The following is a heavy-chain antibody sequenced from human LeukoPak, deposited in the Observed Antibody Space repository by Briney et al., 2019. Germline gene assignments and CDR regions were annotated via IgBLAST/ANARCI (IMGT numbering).Heavy chain of an antibody. J-gene: IGHJ4*02. V-gene: IGHV5-51*01. CDR3: ARQDGRALYYFDY. Sequence: GESLKISCKASGYSFAKYWIGWVRQMSGKGLEWMGIIYPSDSDTRYSPSSQGQVTISADTSISTAYLQWSSLQASDTAMYYCARQDGRALYYFDYWGQGTLVTVSS. CDR1: GYSFAKYW. D-gene: IGHD5-24*01. CDR2: IYPSDSDT.